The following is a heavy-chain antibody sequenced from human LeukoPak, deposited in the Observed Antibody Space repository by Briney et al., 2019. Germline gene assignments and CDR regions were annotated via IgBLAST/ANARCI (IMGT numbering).Heavy chain of an antibody. CDR2: ISYDGSNK. CDR1: GFTFSSYA. V-gene: IGHV3-30*16. CDR3: ATQATSGWHFS. D-gene: IGHD6-19*01. Sequence: WGSLRLSCAASGFTFSSYAIHWVRQDPRKGLEGVAVISYDGSNKYYADSVKGRFTISRDNSKNTLYLQMNSLRAEDTAVYYCATQATSGWHFSWGQGTLVTVSS. J-gene: IGHJ5*02.